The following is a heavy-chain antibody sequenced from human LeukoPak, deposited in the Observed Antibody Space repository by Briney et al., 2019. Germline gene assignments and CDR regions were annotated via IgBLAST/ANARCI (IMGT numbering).Heavy chain of an antibody. Sequence: GGSLRLSCAASGFTFSSYAMSWVRQAPGKGLEWVSGISGSGGSTYYADSVKGRFTISRDNSKNTLYLQMNSLRAEDTAVYYCAKMPASYSSGWSNFDYWGQGNLVTVSS. J-gene: IGHJ4*02. CDR3: AKMPASYSSGWSNFDY. V-gene: IGHV3-23*01. CDR1: GFTFSSYA. D-gene: IGHD6-19*01. CDR2: ISGSGGST.